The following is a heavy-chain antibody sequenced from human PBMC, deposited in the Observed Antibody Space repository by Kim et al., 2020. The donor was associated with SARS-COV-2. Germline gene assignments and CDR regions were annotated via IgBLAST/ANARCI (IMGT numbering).Heavy chain of an antibody. J-gene: IGHJ6*02. V-gene: IGHV3-48*01. Sequence: GGSLRLSCAASGFTFSSYSMNWVRQAPGKGLEWVSYISSSSSTIYYADSVKGRFTISRDNAKNSLYLQMNSLRGEDTAVYYCARDGYDKYYYCGMDVWGPGTPVTVSS. CDR1: GFTFSSYS. D-gene: IGHD5-12*01. CDR2: ISSSSSTI. CDR3: ARDGYDKYYYCGMDV.